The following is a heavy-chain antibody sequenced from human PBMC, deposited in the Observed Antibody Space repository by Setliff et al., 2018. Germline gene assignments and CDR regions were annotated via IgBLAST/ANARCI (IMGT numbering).Heavy chain of an antibody. CDR3: ARQPTGTYQWTFDS. CDR1: GDSIRSSRYY. CDR2: AHQSGTT. D-gene: IGHD1-26*01. V-gene: IGHV4-39*01. J-gene: IGHJ4*02. Sequence: PSETLSLTCTVSGDSIRSSRYYWSWIRQPPGKGLEWIGTAHQSGTTFYNPPLKGRVTMSVDTSKSQFSLKLNSVTATDTAVYYCARQPTGTYQWTFDSWGQGTLVTVSS.